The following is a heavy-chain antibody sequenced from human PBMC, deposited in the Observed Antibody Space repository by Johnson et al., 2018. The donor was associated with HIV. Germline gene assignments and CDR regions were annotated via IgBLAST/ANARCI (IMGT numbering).Heavy chain of an antibody. Sequence: VQLVESGGGVVQPGRSLRLSCAASGFSFSSYGMHWVRQAPGKGLEWVSGINWNGGSTGYADSVKGRFTISRDNAKNSLYLQMNSLRAEDTALYYCARGGPLVGAPMGAFDIWGQGTMVTVSS. J-gene: IGHJ3*02. CDR3: ARGGPLVGAPMGAFDI. V-gene: IGHV3-20*04. D-gene: IGHD1-26*01. CDR1: GFSFSSYG. CDR2: INWNGGST.